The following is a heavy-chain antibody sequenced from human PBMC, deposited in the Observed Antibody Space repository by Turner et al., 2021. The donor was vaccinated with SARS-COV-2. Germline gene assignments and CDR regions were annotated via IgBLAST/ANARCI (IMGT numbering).Heavy chain of an antibody. D-gene: IGHD3-22*01. J-gene: IGHJ4*02. CDR3: AREKGITMIVVANTRGDYFDY. CDR2: INPNSGGT. Sequence: QVQLVQSGAEVKKPGASVKVSCKASGYTFTVYYMHWVRQAPGQGLEWMGWINPNSGGTNYAQKFQGRVTMTRDTSISTAYMELSRLRSDDTAVYYCAREKGITMIVVANTRGDYFDYWGQGTLVTVSS. CDR1: GYTFTVYY. V-gene: IGHV1-2*02.